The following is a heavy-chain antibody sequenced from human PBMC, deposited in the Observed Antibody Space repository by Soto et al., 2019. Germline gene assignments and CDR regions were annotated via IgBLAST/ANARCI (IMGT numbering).Heavy chain of an antibody. D-gene: IGHD3-9*01. Sequence: EVQLLESGGGLVQPGGSLRLSCAAFSRYAMSWVGQTPGKGLEWVSAISDSGAGTYYADSVRGRFTISRDNSKNTVYLQMNSLRAEDTAIYYCAKLTGFEFDGTSFDIWDQGTMVTVSS. CDR3: AKLTGFEFDGTSFDI. V-gene: IGHV3-23*01. CDR1: SRYA. J-gene: IGHJ3*02. CDR2: ISDSGAGT.